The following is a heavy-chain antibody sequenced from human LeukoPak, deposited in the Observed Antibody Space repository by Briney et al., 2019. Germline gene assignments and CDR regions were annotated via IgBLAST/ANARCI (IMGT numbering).Heavy chain of an antibody. Sequence: GGSLRLSCAASGFTVSTNYMSWVRQAPGQGLEWVSIIYSGGSTYYADSVKGRFTVSRDNSKNTLYLQMNSLRAEDTAVYYCARVGDHYHWYFDLWGRGTLVTVSS. D-gene: IGHD3-10*01. CDR2: IYSGGST. CDR3: ARVGDHYHWYFDL. CDR1: GFTVSTNY. J-gene: IGHJ2*01. V-gene: IGHV3-53*01.